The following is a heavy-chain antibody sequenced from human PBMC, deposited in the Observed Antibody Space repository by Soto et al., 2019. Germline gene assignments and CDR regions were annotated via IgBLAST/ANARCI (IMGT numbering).Heavy chain of an antibody. CDR1: GFTFISYG. Sequence: WGSLRLSCEATGFTFISYGIHWFRQSPGKGLEWVAVTWYDGNNKYYADSVKGRFTISRDNSKNTLYLQMSSLRAEDTAVYYCARDRSGYDQTPDYWGQGTLVTVSS. V-gene: IGHV3-33*01. D-gene: IGHD5-12*01. CDR2: TWYDGNNK. J-gene: IGHJ4*02. CDR3: ARDRSGYDQTPDY.